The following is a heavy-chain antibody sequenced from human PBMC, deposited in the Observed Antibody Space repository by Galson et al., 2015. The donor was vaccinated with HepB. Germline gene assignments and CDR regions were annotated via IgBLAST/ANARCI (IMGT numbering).Heavy chain of an antibody. V-gene: IGHV3-11*06. CDR2: ISSLSNHR. J-gene: IGHJ4*02. D-gene: IGHD6-19*01. Sequence: SLRLSCAASGFTFGDYPMSWIRQAPGKGLEWVSYISSLSNHRNYADSVKGRFTISRDNAKNLLNLQMNSLRAEDTAVYYCARGRGDYSSGWYFFDYWGQGTLVTVSS. CDR3: ARGRGDYSSGWYFFDY. CDR1: GFTFGDYP.